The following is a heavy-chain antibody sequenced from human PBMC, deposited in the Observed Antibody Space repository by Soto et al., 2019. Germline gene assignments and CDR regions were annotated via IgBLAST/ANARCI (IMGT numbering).Heavy chain of an antibody. D-gene: IGHD2-8*01. CDR2: VRSKIHNYAT. J-gene: IGHJ6*02. CDR3: SRHEEGRRMVFYGMDV. CDR1: GFTFSRSD. V-gene: IGHV3-73*01. Sequence: GGSLRLSCSASGFTFSRSDLHWVRRAPGKGLEWVGRVRSKIHNYATSFADSVRGGFTISRNDSDNTVSLEMSGLKSEDTALYYCSRHEEGRRMVFYGMDVWGQGTTVTVS.